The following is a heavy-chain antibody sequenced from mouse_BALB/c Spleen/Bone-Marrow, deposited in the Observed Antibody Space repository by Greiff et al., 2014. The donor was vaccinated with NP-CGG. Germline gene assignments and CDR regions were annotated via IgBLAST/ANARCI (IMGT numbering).Heavy chain of an antibody. V-gene: IGHV1-14*01. CDR2: INPYNDGT. Sequence: VQLKQSGPELVKPGASVKMSCKASGYTFTSYIMHWVKQKPGQGLEWIEYINPYNDGTKYNEKFKGKATLTSDKSSSTAYMELSSLTSEDSAVYYCAGRWLPYAMDYWGQGTSVTVSS. J-gene: IGHJ4*01. CDR1: GYTFTSYI. CDR3: AGRWLPYAMDY. D-gene: IGHD2-3*01.